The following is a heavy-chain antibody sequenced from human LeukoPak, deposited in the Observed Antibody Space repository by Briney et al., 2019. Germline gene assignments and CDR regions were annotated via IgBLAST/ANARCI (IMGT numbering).Heavy chain of an antibody. CDR3: AGVDDSSGYYISLDY. D-gene: IGHD3-22*01. CDR2: IYYSGST. J-gene: IGHJ4*02. V-gene: IGHV4-39*07. Sequence: SETLSLTCTVSGGSISSSSYYWGWIRQPPGKGLEWIGSIYYSGSTYYNPSLKSRVTISVDTSKNQFSLKLSSVTAADTAVYYCAGVDDSSGYYISLDYWGQGTLVTVSS. CDR1: GGSISSSSYY.